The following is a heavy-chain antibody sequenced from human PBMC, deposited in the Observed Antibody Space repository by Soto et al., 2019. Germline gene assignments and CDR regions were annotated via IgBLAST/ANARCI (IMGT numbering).Heavy chain of an antibody. J-gene: IGHJ4*02. CDR1: GFTFSDYA. CDR3: AKGRTYFDF. CDR2: ISDGDGDT. V-gene: IGHV3-23*01. Sequence: LLQSGGDLVQPGGSLRLSCAASGFTFSDYAMTWVRQAPGKGLEWVSDISDGDGDTHYADSVRGLFVISRDNPKNTLFLEMNSLRAEDAAVYYCAKGRTYFDFWGQGSLVTVSS.